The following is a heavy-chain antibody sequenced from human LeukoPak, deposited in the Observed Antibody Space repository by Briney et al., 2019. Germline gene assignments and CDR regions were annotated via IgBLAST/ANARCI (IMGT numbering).Heavy chain of an antibody. CDR3: ASGIRERGFDY. CDR2: IEPSGFTI. Sequence: GGSLRLSCAASGLTFTTYAMNWVRQAPGRGLEWVSSIEPSGFTIFYANSVKGRFTISRDNAKNSLYLQMNSLRPDDTALYFCASGIRERGFDYWGHGTLVTVSS. D-gene: IGHD1-1*01. CDR1: GLTFTTYA. V-gene: IGHV3-21*01. J-gene: IGHJ4*01.